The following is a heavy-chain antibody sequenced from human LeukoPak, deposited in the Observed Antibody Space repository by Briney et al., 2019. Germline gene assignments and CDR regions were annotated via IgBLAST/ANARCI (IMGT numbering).Heavy chain of an antibody. CDR3: ARSDSYYYYGMDV. CDR2: ISAYNGNT. CDR1: GYTFTSFG. Sequence: ASVKVSCKASGYTFTSFGISWVRHAPGQGLEWMGWISAYNGNTNYAQKLQGRVTMTTDTSTSTAYMELRSLRSDDTAVYYCARSDSYYYYGMDVWAKGPRSPSP. V-gene: IGHV1-18*01. J-gene: IGHJ6*02.